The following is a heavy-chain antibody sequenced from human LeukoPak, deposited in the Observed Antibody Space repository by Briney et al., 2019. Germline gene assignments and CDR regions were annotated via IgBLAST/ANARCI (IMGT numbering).Heavy chain of an antibody. D-gene: IGHD3-10*01. CDR3: AKGGGSGSYYHGPLINSFDY. J-gene: IGHJ4*02. Sequence: GGSLRLSCAASGFTFSSYGMHWVRQAPGKGLEWVAVISYDGSNKYYADSVKGRFTISRDNSKNTLYLQMNSLRAEDTAVYYCAKGGGSGSYYHGPLINSFDYWGQGTLVTVSS. CDR1: GFTFSSYG. CDR2: ISYDGSNK. V-gene: IGHV3-30*18.